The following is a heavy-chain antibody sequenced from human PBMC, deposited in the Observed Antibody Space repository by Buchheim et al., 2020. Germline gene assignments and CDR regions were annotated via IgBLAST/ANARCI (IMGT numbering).Heavy chain of an antibody. D-gene: IGHD1-7*01. V-gene: IGHV4-61*02. CDR1: GGSISSGSYY. CDR3: ARVKLELSYYGMDV. CDR2: IYTSGST. Sequence: QVQLQESGPGLVKPSQTLSLTCTVSGGSISSGSYYWSWIRQPAGKGLEWIGRIYTSGSTNYNPSLKSRVTISVDTSKNQFSLKLSSVTAADTAVYYCARVKLELSYYGMDVWGQGTT. J-gene: IGHJ6*02.